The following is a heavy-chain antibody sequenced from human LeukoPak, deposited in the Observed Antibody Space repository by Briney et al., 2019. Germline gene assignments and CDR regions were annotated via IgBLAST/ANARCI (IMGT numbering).Heavy chain of an antibody. J-gene: IGHJ4*02. D-gene: IGHD6-19*01. V-gene: IGHV3-74*01. CDR2: INSDGSST. Sequence: GGSLRLSCAASGFTFSSYWMHWVRQAPGKGLVWVSRINSDGSSTSYADSVKGRYTISRDNAKNTLYLQMNSQRAEDTAVYYCTTSPVPGIDYWGQGIQVTVSS. CDR3: TTSPVPGIDY. CDR1: GFTFSSYW.